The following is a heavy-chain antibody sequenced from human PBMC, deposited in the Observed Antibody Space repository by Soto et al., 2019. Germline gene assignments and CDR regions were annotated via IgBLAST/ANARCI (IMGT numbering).Heavy chain of an antibody. Sequence: GESLKISCKGSGYSFTSYWIGWVRQMPGKGLEWMGIINPGDSDTRYSPSFQGQVTVSVDKSISTAYLQRGSLKASDTAMYYCAKDPPTTGTTFDYWGRGTLVTVSS. CDR2: INPGDSDT. V-gene: IGHV5-51*01. CDR1: GYSFTSYW. J-gene: IGHJ4*02. CDR3: AKDPPTTGTTFDY. D-gene: IGHD1-1*01.